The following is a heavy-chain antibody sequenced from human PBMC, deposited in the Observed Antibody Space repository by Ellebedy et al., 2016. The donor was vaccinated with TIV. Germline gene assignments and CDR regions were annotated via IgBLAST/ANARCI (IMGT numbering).Heavy chain of an antibody. Sequence: GESLKISCAASGFTFSNAWMNWVRQAPGKGLEWVGRIKSKTDGGTTDYAAPVKGRFTISRDDSKNTLYLQMNSLKTEDTAVYYCTTVYGIQLWLGFSSLFDYWGQGTLVTVSS. J-gene: IGHJ4*02. V-gene: IGHV3-15*07. D-gene: IGHD5-18*01. CDR3: TTVYGIQLWLGFSSLFDY. CDR2: IKSKTDGGTT. CDR1: GFTFSNAW.